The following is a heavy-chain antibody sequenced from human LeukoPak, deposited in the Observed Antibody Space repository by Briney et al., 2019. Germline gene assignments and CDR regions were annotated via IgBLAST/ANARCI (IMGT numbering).Heavy chain of an antibody. V-gene: IGHV4-30-4*08. CDR3: ARAPPGRTGVDY. D-gene: IGHD1-14*01. J-gene: IGHJ4*02. CDR1: GGSISSGDYY. CDR2: IYYSGST. Sequence: SETLSLTCTVSGGSISSGDYYWSWIRQPPGKGPEWIGYIYYSGSTYYNPSLKSRVTISVDTSKNQFSLKLSSVTAADTAVYYCARAPPGRTGVDYWGQGTLVTVSS.